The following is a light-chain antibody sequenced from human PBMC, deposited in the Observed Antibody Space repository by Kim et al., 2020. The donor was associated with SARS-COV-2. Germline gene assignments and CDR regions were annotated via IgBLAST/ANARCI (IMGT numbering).Light chain of an antibody. CDR2: AND. V-gene: IGLV1-44*01. CDR1: ISNIGSNT. Sequence: ELTQPPSASGTPGQRVTISCSGSISNIGSNTVHWYQQLPGTAPKLLIYANDHRPSGVPGRFSGSKSDTSASLAISGLQSEDEADYYCAAWDDSLSGVLFGGGTQLTVL. CDR3: AAWDDSLSGVL. J-gene: IGLJ2*01.